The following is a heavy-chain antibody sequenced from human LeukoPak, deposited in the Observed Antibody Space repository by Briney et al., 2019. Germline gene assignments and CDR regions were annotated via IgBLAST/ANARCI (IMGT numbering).Heavy chain of an antibody. CDR3: AGSSWPYYYYYMDV. V-gene: IGHV4-59*01. CDR1: GGSISSYY. Sequence: SETLSLTCTVSGGSISSYYWSWIRQPPGKGLEWIGYIYYSGSTNYNPSLKSRVTISVDTSKNQFSLKLSSVTAADTAVYYCAGSSWPYYYYYMDVWGKGPTVTVSS. CDR2: IYYSGST. J-gene: IGHJ6*03. D-gene: IGHD6-13*01.